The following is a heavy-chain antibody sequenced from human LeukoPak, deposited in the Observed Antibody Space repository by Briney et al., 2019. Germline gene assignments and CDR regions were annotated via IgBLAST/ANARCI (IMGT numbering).Heavy chain of an antibody. CDR1: GFTFSGFW. Sequence: GGSLRLSCAASGFTFSGFWMHWVRQAPGEGLVWVSRISTDGSSTTDADSVKGRFTISRDNAKNTLYLQMNSLRAEDTAVYYCASFIAAAGPFDYWGQGTLVTVSS. J-gene: IGHJ4*02. D-gene: IGHD6-13*01. CDR2: ISTDGSST. V-gene: IGHV3-74*01. CDR3: ASFIAAAGPFDY.